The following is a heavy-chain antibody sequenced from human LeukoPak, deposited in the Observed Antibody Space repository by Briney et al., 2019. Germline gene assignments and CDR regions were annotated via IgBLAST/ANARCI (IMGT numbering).Heavy chain of an antibody. CDR1: GFTFSSYS. CDR3: ARRAGDYSHPYDY. J-gene: IGHJ4*02. Sequence: GGSLRLSCAASGFTFSSYSMNWVRQAPGKGLEWVSSISSISSYIKYADSVKGRFTISRDNAKNSLYLQMNSLRAEDTAVYYCARRAGDYSHPYDYWGQGTLVTVSS. V-gene: IGHV3-21*04. CDR2: ISSISSYI. D-gene: IGHD3-22*01.